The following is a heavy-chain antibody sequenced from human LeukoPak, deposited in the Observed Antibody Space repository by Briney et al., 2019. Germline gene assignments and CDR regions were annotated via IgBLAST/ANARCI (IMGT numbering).Heavy chain of an antibody. CDR1: GYSFTSYW. CDR2: IYPGDSDT. J-gene: IGHJ3*02. D-gene: IGHD6-6*01. Sequence: GESLEISCKGSGYSFTSYWIGWVRQMPGKGLEWTGIIYPGDSDTRYSPSFQGQVTISADKSISTAYLQWSSLKASDTAMYYCARSSIAARADAFDIWGQGTMVTVSS. V-gene: IGHV5-51*01. CDR3: ARSSIAARADAFDI.